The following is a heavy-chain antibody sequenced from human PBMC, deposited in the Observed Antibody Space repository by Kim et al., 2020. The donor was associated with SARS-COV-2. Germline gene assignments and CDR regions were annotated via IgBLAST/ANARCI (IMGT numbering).Heavy chain of an antibody. CDR1: GFTFSSYG. J-gene: IGHJ2*01. CDR3: ARGAGITMVRGNWYFDL. CDR2: IWYDGSNQ. D-gene: IGHD3-10*01. V-gene: IGHV3-33*01. Sequence: GGSLRLSCAASGFTFSSYGMHWVRQAPGKGLEWVAVIWYDGSNQYYADSVKGRFTNSRDNSKNTLYLQMNSLRAEDTAVYYCARGAGITMVRGNWYFDLWGRGTLVTVSS.